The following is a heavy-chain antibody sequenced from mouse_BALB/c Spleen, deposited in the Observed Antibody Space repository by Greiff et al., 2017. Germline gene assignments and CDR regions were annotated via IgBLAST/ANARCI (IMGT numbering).Heavy chain of an antibody. V-gene: IGHV1S29*02. J-gene: IGHJ2*01. CDR3: ARKGRGYFDY. CDR1: GYTFTDYN. CDR2: IYPYNGGT. Sequence: EVQLQQSGPELVKPGASVKISCKASGYTFTDYNMHWVKQSHGKGLEWIGYIYPYNGGTGYNQKFKSKATLTVDNSSSTAYMELRSLTSEDSAVYYSARKGRGYFDYWGQGTTLTVSS.